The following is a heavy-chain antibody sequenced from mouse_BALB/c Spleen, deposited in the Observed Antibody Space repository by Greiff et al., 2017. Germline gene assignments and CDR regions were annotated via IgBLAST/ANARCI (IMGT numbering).Heavy chain of an antibody. J-gene: IGHJ3*01. CDR2: INPSTGYT. D-gene: IGHD1-1*01. Sequence: QVQLQQSGAELAKPGASVKMSCKASGYTFTSYWMHWVKQRPGQGLEWIGYINPSTGYTEYNQKFKDKATLTADKSSSTAYMQLSSLTSEDSAVYYCARGGSSSFAYWGQGTLVTVSA. CDR3: ARGGSSSFAY. CDR1: GYTFTSYW. V-gene: IGHV1-7*01.